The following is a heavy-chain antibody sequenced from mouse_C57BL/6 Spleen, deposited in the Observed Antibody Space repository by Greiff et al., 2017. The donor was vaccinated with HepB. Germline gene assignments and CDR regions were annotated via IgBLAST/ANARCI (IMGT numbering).Heavy chain of an antibody. Sequence: EVKVVESGGGLVKPGGSLKLSCAASGFTFSSYAMSWVRQTPEKRLEWVATISDGGSYTYYPDNVKGRFTISRDNAKNNLYLQMSHLKSEDTAMYYCARDSNYLYYAMDYWGQGTSVTVSS. J-gene: IGHJ4*01. CDR2: ISDGGSYT. D-gene: IGHD2-5*01. V-gene: IGHV5-4*01. CDR3: ARDSNYLYYAMDY. CDR1: GFTFSSYA.